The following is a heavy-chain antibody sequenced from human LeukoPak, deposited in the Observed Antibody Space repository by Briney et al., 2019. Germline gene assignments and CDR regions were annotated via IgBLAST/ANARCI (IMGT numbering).Heavy chain of an antibody. J-gene: IGHJ4*02. Sequence: GGSLRLSCAASGFTFSSYGMHWVRQAPGKGLEWVAFIRYDGSNKYYADSVKGRFTISRDNSKNTLYLQMNSLRAEDTAVYYCAKESRDCSGGSCYGDYWGQGTLSPSPQ. CDR2: IRYDGSNK. D-gene: IGHD2-15*01. CDR3: AKESRDCSGGSCYGDY. CDR1: GFTFSSYG. V-gene: IGHV3-30*02.